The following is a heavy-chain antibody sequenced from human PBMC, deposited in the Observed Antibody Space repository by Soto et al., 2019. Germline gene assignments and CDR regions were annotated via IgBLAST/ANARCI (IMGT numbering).Heavy chain of an antibody. CDR3: ARESEDLTSNFDY. CDR1: GFTFRSYS. Sequence: GGSLRLSCAASGFTFRSYSMSWVRQAPGKGLEWVSSISSTTNYIYYGDSMKGRFTISRDNAKNSLYLEMNSLRAEDTAVYYCARESEDLTSNFDYWGQGTLVTVSS. V-gene: IGHV3-21*06. J-gene: IGHJ4*02. CDR2: ISSTTNYI.